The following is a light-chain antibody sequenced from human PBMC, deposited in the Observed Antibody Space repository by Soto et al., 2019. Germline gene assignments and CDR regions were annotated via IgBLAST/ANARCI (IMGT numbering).Light chain of an antibody. Sequence: EIVLTQSPATLSLSPGERATLSCRASQSVSSYLAWYQQKPGQAPRLLIYDASNRATGIPARFSGSCSGTDFTLTISSLEPEDFAVYYCQQRSNWPPYTVGQWTKLESK. V-gene: IGKV3-11*01. CDR2: DAS. J-gene: IGKJ2*01. CDR3: QQRSNWPPYT. CDR1: QSVSSY.